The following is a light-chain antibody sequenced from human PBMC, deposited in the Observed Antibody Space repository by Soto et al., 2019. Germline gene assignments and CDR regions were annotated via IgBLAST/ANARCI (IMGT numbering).Light chain of an antibody. Sequence: EIVMTQSPATLSVSPGERATLSCRASQSVSSNLAWYQQQPGQAPRLLIYGASTRATGIPARFSGSGSGREFTLTISSLQSEDFAVYYCQQYNNWPPWTFGQGTKVEIK. V-gene: IGKV3-15*01. CDR3: QQYNNWPPWT. CDR2: GAS. J-gene: IGKJ1*01. CDR1: QSVSSN.